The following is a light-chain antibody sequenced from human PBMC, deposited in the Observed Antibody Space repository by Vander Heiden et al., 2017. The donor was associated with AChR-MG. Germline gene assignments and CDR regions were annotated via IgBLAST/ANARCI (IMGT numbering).Light chain of an antibody. Sequence: EIVLTQSPATLSLSPGERATLSCRASQSVSRYLAWYQQKPGQAPRLLIYDASKRATGIPATFSGSGSGTDFSLTITSLEPEDIAVYFCQQRSNWPRTFGQGTKLEIK. CDR2: DAS. J-gene: IGKJ2*01. CDR1: QSVSRY. CDR3: QQRSNWPRT. V-gene: IGKV3-11*01.